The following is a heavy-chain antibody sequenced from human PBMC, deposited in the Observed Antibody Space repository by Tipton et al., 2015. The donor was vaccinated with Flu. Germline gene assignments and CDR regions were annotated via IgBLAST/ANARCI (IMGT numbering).Heavy chain of an antibody. J-gene: IGHJ4*02. Sequence: TLSLTCAVTGYSINSGYFWGWIRQPPGKGLEWIGSLSHSGRTYYNPSLKSRVTISPDTCKTQFSLKLSSVTAADTAVYYCARLTFYYGSGTSDSWGQGILVTVSS. CDR1: GYSINSGYF. V-gene: IGHV4-38-2*01. D-gene: IGHD3-10*01. CDR3: ARLTFYYGSGTSDS. CDR2: LSHSGRT.